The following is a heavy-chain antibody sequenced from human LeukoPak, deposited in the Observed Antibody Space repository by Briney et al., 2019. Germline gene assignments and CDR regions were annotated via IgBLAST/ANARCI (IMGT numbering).Heavy chain of an antibody. V-gene: IGHV5-51*01. CDR2: IYPGDSDT. CDR1: GYSFTSYW. D-gene: IGHD2-2*01. Sequence: PGESLKISCKGSGYSFTSYWIGWVRQMPGKGLEWMGIIYPGDSDTRYSPSFQGQVTISADKSISTAYLQWSSLKASDTAMYYCARLVVVPAAGRNYYYGMDVWGQGTTVTVSS. CDR3: ARLVVVPAAGRNYYYGMDV. J-gene: IGHJ6*02.